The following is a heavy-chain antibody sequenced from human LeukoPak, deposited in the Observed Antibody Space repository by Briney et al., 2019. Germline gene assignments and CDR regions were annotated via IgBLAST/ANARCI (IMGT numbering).Heavy chain of an antibody. D-gene: IGHD6-19*01. Sequence: SETLSLTCTVSGSSISSSSYYWGWIRQPPGKGLEWIGSIYYSGSTYYNPSLKSRVTISVDTSKNQFSLKLSSVTAADTAVYYCARPNSQYSSGVFDYWGQGTLVTVSS. CDR1: GSSISSSSYY. J-gene: IGHJ4*02. V-gene: IGHV4-39*01. CDR2: IYYSGST. CDR3: ARPNSQYSSGVFDY.